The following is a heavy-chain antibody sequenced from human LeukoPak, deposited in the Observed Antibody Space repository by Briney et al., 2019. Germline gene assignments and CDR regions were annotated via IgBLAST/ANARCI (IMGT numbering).Heavy chain of an antibody. J-gene: IGHJ1*01. V-gene: IGHV3-74*01. CDR2: IKSDGGT. CDR3: ARAPSEIGGYYPEYFRL. Sequence: PGGSLRLSCAASGFTFSTYWMHWVRQAPGKGLVWVSRIKSDGGTNYADSVKGRFTISRDNAKKTVSLQMNSLRPEDTGVYYCARAPSEIGGYYPEYFRLWGQGTLVTVSS. D-gene: IGHD3-22*01. CDR1: GFTFSTYW.